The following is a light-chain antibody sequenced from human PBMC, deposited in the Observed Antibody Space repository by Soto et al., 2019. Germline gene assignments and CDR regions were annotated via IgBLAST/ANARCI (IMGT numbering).Light chain of an antibody. CDR1: QSVSRT. J-gene: IGKJ1*01. CDR2: GAS. V-gene: IGKV3-15*01. CDR3: QQYNNWPSVS. Sequence: ETWMTQSPSTLSGSPGERATLSWRASQSVSRTLAWYQQQPGQAPRLLIYGASTRATGIPARFSGSGSGTEYTLPISSLKPADFAVYYCQQYNNWPSVSFGHGTKVDIK.